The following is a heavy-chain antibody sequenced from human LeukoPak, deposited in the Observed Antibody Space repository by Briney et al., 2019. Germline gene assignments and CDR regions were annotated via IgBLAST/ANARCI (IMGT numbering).Heavy chain of an antibody. V-gene: IGHV3-7*01. D-gene: IGHD6-6*01. CDR2: IKPDGSEK. Sequence: PGGSLRLSCAASGFTLSSYWMTWVRQAPGKGLEWVATIKPDGSEKYYVGSVKGRFIISRDNAKNSVFLQMNSLRAEDTAVHYCARAIISADGHWGQGALVTVSS. J-gene: IGHJ4*02. CDR1: GFTLSSYW. CDR3: ARAIISADGH.